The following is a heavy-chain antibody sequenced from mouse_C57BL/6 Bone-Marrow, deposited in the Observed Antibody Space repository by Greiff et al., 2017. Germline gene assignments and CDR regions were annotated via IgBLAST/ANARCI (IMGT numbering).Heavy chain of an antibody. V-gene: IGHV14-3*01. CDR1: GFNIKNTY. Sequence: VQLQQSVAELVRPGASVKLSCTASGFNIKNTYMHWVKQRPEQGLEWIGRIDPANGNTKYAPKFPGKATITADTSSNTAYLQLRSLTSEDTAIYYCAKSGTTVVATDWYFDVWGTGTTVTVSS. CDR2: IDPANGNT. CDR3: AKSGTTVVATDWYFDV. D-gene: IGHD1-1*01. J-gene: IGHJ1*03.